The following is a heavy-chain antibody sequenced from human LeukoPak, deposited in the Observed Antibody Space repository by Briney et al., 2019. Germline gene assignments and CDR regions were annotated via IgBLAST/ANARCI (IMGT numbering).Heavy chain of an antibody. V-gene: IGHV3-30-3*01. J-gene: IGHJ4*02. D-gene: IGHD1-26*01. CDR3: ARPRNEEWELLSYYFDY. Sequence: GRSLRLSCAASGFTFSSYAMHWVRQAPGKGLEWVAVISYDGSNKYYADSVKGRFTISRDNSKNTLYLQMNSLRAEDTAVYYCARPRNEEWELLSYYFDYWGQGTLVTVSS. CDR1: GFTFSSYA. CDR2: ISYDGSNK.